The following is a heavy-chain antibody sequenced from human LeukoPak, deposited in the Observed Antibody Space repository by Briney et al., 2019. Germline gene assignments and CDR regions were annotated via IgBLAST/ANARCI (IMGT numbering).Heavy chain of an antibody. V-gene: IGHV4-34*01. CDR2: INHSGST. CDR3: ARVVGGSYYFSYYYYYGMDV. D-gene: IGHD1-26*01. J-gene: IGHJ6*02. Sequence: PSETLSLTCAVYGGSFSGYYWSWIRQPPGKGLEWIGEINHSGSTNYNPSLKSRVTISVDTSKNQFSLKLSSVTAADTAVYYCARVVGGSYYFSYYYYYGMDVWGQGTTVTVPS. CDR1: GGSFSGYY.